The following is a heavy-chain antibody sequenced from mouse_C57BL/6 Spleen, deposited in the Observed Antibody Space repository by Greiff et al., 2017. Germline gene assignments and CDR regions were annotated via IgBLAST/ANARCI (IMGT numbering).Heavy chain of an antibody. Sequence: VQLQQPGAELVRPGSSVKLSCKASGYTFTSYWMHWVKQRPIQGLEWIGNIDPSDSETHYNQKFKDKATLTVDKSSSTAYMQLSSLTSEDSAVYYCARLGDWAYFDYWGQGTTLTVSS. V-gene: IGHV1-52*01. CDR1: GYTFTSYW. CDR2: IDPSDSET. D-gene: IGHD4-1*01. CDR3: ARLGDWAYFDY. J-gene: IGHJ2*01.